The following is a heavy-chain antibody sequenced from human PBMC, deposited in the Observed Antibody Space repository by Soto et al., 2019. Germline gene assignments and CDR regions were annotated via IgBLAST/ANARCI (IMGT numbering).Heavy chain of an antibody. CDR3: ARDPSTINKLIGVWFEP. CDR1: GDTFGRFT. V-gene: IGHV1-69*13. J-gene: IGHJ5*02. CDR2: IKPISDIT. D-gene: IGHD1-1*01. Sequence: SVKVSCKASGDTFGRFTINWVGQAPGQGLEWMGGIKPISDITNYAQRFQGRVTFTADASTSTVYLEMSSLRSEDTAMYYCARDPSTINKLIGVWFEPWGQGTMVTVSS.